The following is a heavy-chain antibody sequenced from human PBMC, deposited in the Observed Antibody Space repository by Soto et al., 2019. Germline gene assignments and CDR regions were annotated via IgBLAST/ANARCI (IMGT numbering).Heavy chain of an antibody. CDR2: IIPIFGTA. Sequence: ASVKVSCKASGGTFSSYAISWVRQAPGQGLEWMGGIIPIFGTANYAQKFQGRVTMTADKSTSTAHMELSSLRSEDTAVYYCGRGXPGYGGNQNYYYYGMDVWGQGTTVTVSS. CDR3: GRGXPGYGGNQNYYYYGMDV. D-gene: IGHD4-17*01. V-gene: IGHV1-69*06. CDR1: GGTFSSYA. J-gene: IGHJ6*02.